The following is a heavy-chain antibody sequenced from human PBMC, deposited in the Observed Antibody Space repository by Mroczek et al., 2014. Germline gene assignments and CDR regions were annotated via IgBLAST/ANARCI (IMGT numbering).Heavy chain of an antibody. D-gene: IGHD2-2*01. CDR2: IYYSGST. V-gene: IGHV4-39*01. CDR1: GGSISSSSYY. CDR3: ARRVIVVVPAALGTFWFDP. Sequence: QVQLQESGPGLVKPSETLSLTCTVSGGSISSSSYYWGWIRQPPGKGLEWIGSIYYSGSTYYNPSLKSRVTISVDTSKNQFSLKLSSVTAADTAVYYCARRVIVVVPAALGTFWFDPWGQGTLVTVSS. J-gene: IGHJ5*02.